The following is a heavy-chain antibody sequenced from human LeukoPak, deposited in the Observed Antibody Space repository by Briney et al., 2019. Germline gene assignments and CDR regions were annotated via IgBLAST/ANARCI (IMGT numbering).Heavy chain of an antibody. CDR2: ISKNGGNT. Sequence: GGSLRLSCAASGFTLSSYAMHWVRQAPGKGLEYVSAISKNGGNTYYANSAKGRFSISRDNSKNTLYLQMGSLRTEDMAVYYCARVGEGRYYQYYYMDVWGKGTTVTVSS. D-gene: IGHD1-26*01. V-gene: IGHV3-64*01. J-gene: IGHJ6*03. CDR3: ARVGEGRYYQYYYMDV. CDR1: GFTLSSYA.